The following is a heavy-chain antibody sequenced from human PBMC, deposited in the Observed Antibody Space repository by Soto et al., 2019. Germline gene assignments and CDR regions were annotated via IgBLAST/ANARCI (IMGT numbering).Heavy chain of an antibody. Sequence: SETLSLTCTVSGGSIGSGGYYWSWIRQHPGKGLEWIGYIYYSGSTYYNPSLKSRVTISVDTSKNQFSLKLSSVTAADTAVYYCARDMITFGGVIAKLDAFDIWGQGTMVTVSS. D-gene: IGHD3-16*02. V-gene: IGHV4-31*03. CDR1: GGSIGSGGYY. CDR3: ARDMITFGGVIAKLDAFDI. J-gene: IGHJ3*02. CDR2: IYYSGST.